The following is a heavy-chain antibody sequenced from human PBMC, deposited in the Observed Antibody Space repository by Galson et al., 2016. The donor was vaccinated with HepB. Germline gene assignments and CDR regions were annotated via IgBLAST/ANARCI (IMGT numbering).Heavy chain of an antibody. CDR1: GYTFTNYG. Sequence: SVKVSCKASGYTFTNYGISWVRQAPGQGLEWMGWISAYNGNTNYAQKLQGRVTMTTDTSTSTAYMEMRSLRSDDTAVYYCAGDGPDLFIVRFLEKQGGLRGGYDAFDIWGQGTMITVSS. V-gene: IGHV1-18*01. CDR3: AGDGPDLFIVRFLEKQGGLRGGYDAFDI. CDR2: ISAYNGNT. J-gene: IGHJ3*02. D-gene: IGHD3-3*01.